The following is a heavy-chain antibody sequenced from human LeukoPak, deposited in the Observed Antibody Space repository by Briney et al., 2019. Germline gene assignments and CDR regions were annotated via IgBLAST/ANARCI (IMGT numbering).Heavy chain of an antibody. D-gene: IGHD5-18*01. CDR1: GAFISDSGYS. CDR2: IYHTGSP. V-gene: IGHV4-30-2*01. J-gene: IGHJ4*02. CDR3: ARSRDTSSVTAFDY. Sequence: SETLSLTCSVSGAFISDSGYSWSWIRQPPGQGLEWIGYIYHTGSPSYNPSLQSRATISGDRSKNQFSLNLISVTAADTAVYYCARSRDTSSVTAFDYWGQGTLVIVS.